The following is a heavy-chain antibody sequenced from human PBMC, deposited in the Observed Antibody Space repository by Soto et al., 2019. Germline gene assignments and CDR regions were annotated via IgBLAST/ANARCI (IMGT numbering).Heavy chain of an antibody. CDR3: ARAQYANGMDV. CDR1: GFTFSSYV. J-gene: IGHJ6*02. Sequence: QVQLVESGGGVVQPGRSLRLSCAASGFTFSSYVMHWVRQAPGKGLEWVAVIWYDGSDKYYADSVKGRFTISRDNSKNTLYLQMNSLRAEDTAVYYCARAQYANGMDVCGQGTTVTVSS. V-gene: IGHV3-33*01. CDR2: IWYDGSDK. D-gene: IGHD2-2*01.